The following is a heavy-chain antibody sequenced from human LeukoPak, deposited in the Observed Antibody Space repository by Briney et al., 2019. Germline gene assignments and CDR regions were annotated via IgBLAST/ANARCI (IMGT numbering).Heavy chain of an antibody. D-gene: IGHD3-10*01. CDR1: GFTFSSYA. J-gene: IGHJ5*02. V-gene: IGHV3-23*01. CDR2: ISGSGGST. CDR3: AKDPGGTMVRGVDRWFDP. Sequence: GGSLRLSCAASGFTFSSYAMSWVRQAPGKGLEWVSAISGSGGSTYYADSVKGRFTISRDNSKNTLYLQMNSLRAEDTAVYYCAKDPGGTMVRGVDRWFDPWGQGTLVTVSS.